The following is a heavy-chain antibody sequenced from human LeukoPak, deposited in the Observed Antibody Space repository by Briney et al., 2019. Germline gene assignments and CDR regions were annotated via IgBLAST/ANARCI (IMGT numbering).Heavy chain of an antibody. D-gene: IGHD3-3*01. CDR1: GGTFSTYA. J-gene: IGHJ5*02. CDR3: ARESVRNWLDP. V-gene: IGHV1-69*04. CDR2: IVPMGDIT. Sequence: ASVKVSCKASGGTFSTYAISWVRQAPGQGLEWMGRIVPMGDITNYAQRFQGRVTITADKFTRKAYMELSSLRSEDTALYYCARESVRNWLDPRGQGTLVTVAS.